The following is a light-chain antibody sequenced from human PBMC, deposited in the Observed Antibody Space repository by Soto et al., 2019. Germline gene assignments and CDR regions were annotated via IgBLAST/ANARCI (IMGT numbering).Light chain of an antibody. Sequence: IQMTQSPSTLSASVGDRVTITCRASQSIRSWLAWYQQKPGKAPELLIQKASSLQSGVPSRFSGSGSGTEFILTISSLQPDDFASYYCQQYEAYPLTFGGGTKVEIK. CDR2: KAS. CDR1: QSIRSW. J-gene: IGKJ4*01. V-gene: IGKV1-5*03. CDR3: QQYEAYPLT.